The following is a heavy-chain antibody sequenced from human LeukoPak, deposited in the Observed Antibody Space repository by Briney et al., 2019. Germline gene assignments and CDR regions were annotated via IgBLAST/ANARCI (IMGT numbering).Heavy chain of an antibody. Sequence: GGSLRLSGAASGFTFSSYAMSWVRQAPGKGLEWVSAISGSGGSTYYADSVKGRFTISRDNSKNTLYLQMNSLRAEDTAVYYCAKGRVTIFGVVPLDYYYMDVWGKGTTVTVSS. CDR3: AKGRVTIFGVVPLDYYYMDV. CDR2: ISGSGGST. D-gene: IGHD3-3*01. V-gene: IGHV3-23*01. J-gene: IGHJ6*03. CDR1: GFTFSSYA.